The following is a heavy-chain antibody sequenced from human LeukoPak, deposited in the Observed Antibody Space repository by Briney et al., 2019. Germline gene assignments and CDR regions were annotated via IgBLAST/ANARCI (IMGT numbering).Heavy chain of an antibody. D-gene: IGHD3-10*01. J-gene: IGHJ4*02. Sequence: GASVKVSCTASGGTFSSYAISWVRQAPGQGLEWMGGIIPIFGTANYAQKFQGRVTITADESTSTAYTELSSLRSEDTAVYYCASRKYYYGSGSQYYFDYWGQGTLVTVSS. CDR1: GGTFSSYA. CDR2: IIPIFGTA. CDR3: ASRKYYYGSGSQYYFDY. V-gene: IGHV1-69*01.